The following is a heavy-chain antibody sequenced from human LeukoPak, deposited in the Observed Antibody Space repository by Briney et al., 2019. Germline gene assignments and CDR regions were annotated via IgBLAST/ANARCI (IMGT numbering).Heavy chain of an antibody. CDR1: GFTLSSYS. Sequence: GGSLRLSCAASGFTLSSYSMNWVRQAPGKGLEWVSSISSSSSYIYYADSVKGRFTISRDNAKNSLYLQMNSLRAEDTAVYYCARGSYGSGSSFDYWGQGTLVTVPS. D-gene: IGHD3-10*01. CDR3: ARGSYGSGSSFDY. V-gene: IGHV3-21*01. CDR2: ISSSSSYI. J-gene: IGHJ4*02.